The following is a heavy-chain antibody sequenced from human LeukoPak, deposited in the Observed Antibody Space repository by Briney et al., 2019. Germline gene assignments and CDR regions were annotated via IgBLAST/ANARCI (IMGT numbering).Heavy chain of an antibody. D-gene: IGHD5-18*01. Sequence: ASVKVSCKASGYTLTSYYMHWVRQAPGQGLEWMGIINPSGGGTSYAQKFQGRVTMTRDTSTSTVYMELSSLRSEDTAVYYCARDGPGGYSYGPRGGYYYGMDVWGQGTTVTVSS. V-gene: IGHV1-46*01. CDR2: INPSGGGT. J-gene: IGHJ6*02. CDR3: ARDGPGGYSYGPRGGYYYGMDV. CDR1: GYTLTSYY.